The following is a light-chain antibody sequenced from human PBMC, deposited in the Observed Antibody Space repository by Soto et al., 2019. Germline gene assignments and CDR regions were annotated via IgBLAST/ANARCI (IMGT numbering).Light chain of an antibody. CDR1: SSDVGGHNY. V-gene: IGLV2-14*01. CDR3: SSYTSRNTWV. Sequence: QSVLTQPASVSGSPGQSITISCTGTSSDVGGHNYVSWYQQHPGKAPKFMIFEVSNRPSGVSNRFSGSKSGNTASLTISGLQAEDEADYYCSSYTSRNTWVFGGGTKVT. CDR2: EVS. J-gene: IGLJ3*02.